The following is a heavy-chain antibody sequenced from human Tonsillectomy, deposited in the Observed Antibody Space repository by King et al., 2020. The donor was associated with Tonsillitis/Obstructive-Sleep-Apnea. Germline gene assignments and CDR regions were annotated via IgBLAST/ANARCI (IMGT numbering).Heavy chain of an antibody. Sequence: DVQLVESGEGLVQPGGSLRLSCAASGFTFSDYAMHWVRQAPGKGLEYVSAISSYGDSTYYADSVKGRFTISRDNSKNTLYLQMGSLRAEDMAVYYCASGGGNDAFDIWGQGTMVTVSS. V-gene: IGHV3-64*02. CDR2: ISSYGDST. CDR1: GFTFSDYA. CDR3: ASGGGNDAFDI. J-gene: IGHJ3*02.